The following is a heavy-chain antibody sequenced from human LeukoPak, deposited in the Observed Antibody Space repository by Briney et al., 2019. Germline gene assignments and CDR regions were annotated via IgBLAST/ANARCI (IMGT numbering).Heavy chain of an antibody. CDR1: GFTFSNYG. D-gene: IGHD2-2*02. CDR2: MRYDGSNT. J-gene: IGHJ1*01. V-gene: IGHV3-30*02. Sequence: GGSLRLSCEASGFTFSNYGMHWVRQAPGKGLEWLAFMRYDGSNTHYADSVKGRFTISRDNSKNTLFLQMNSLRSEDTALYYCARDPIYTFDGPEYFQHWGQGTLVTVSS. CDR3: ARDPIYTFDGPEYFQH.